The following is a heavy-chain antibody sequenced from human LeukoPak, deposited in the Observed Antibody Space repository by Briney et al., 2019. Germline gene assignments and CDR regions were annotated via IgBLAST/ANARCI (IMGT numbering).Heavy chain of an antibody. CDR2: IKSKTDGGTT. CDR3: TTVGSSWGFDY. Sequence: PGGSLRLSCAASGCTFSKAWMTWVRQAPGKGLEWVGRIKSKTDGGTTDYPAPAKDRFTISRDDSKNTLFLQMNRLITENTAVYYCTTVGSSWGFDYWGQGTLVTVSS. V-gene: IGHV3-15*01. CDR1: GCTFSKAW. D-gene: IGHD6-13*01. J-gene: IGHJ4*02.